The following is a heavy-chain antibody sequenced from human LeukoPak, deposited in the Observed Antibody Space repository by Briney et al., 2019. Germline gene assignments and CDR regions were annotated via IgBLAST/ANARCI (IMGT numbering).Heavy chain of an antibody. CDR1: GFTFSSYA. Sequence: GGSLRLSCAASGFTFSSYAMSWVRQAPGKGLEWVSAIRGSGGSTYYADSVKGRFTISRDNSKNTLYLQMNSLRAEDTAVYYCAKDLSDRIVGATALDYWGQGTLVTVSS. J-gene: IGHJ4*02. D-gene: IGHD1-26*01. CDR3: AKDLSDRIVGATALDY. CDR2: IRGSGGST. V-gene: IGHV3-23*01.